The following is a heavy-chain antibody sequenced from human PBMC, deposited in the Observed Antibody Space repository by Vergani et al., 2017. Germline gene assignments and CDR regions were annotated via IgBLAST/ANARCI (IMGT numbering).Heavy chain of an antibody. Sequence: QVQLQESGPGLVKPSETLSLTCTVSGYSISSGYYWGWIRQPPGKGLEWIGSIYHSGSTYYNPSLKSRVTISVDTSKNQFSLKLSSVTAAGTAVYYCARDSGYGDHGHWGQGTLVTVSS. CDR2: IYHSGST. V-gene: IGHV4-38-2*02. J-gene: IGHJ4*02. CDR1: GYSISSGYY. D-gene: IGHD4-17*01. CDR3: ARDSGYGDHGH.